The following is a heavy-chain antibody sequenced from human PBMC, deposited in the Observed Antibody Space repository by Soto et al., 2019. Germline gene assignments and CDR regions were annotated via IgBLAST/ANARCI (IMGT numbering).Heavy chain of an antibody. V-gene: IGHV3-7*01. D-gene: IGHD3-3*01. Sequence: EVQLVESGGGLVQPGGSLRLSCAASGFTFSSYWMNWVRQAPGKGLEWVASVRQGGSETYYVDSVKGRFTISRDNAKNPLYLQMNSLRAEDTAVDYCARENSSPGWSGYYYYYYMDVWGKGTTVTVSS. CDR2: VRQGGSET. CDR3: ARENSSPGWSGYYYYYYMDV. CDR1: GFTFSSYW. J-gene: IGHJ6*03.